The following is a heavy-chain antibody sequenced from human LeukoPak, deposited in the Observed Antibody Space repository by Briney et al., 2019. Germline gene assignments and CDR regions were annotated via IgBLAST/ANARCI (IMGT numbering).Heavy chain of an antibody. Sequence: GGSLRLSCAASGFTFSSYAMSWVRQAPGKGLEWVSAISGSGGSTYYADSVKGRFTISRDNSENTLYLQMNSLRAEDTAVYYCAKDRGYCSGGSCYVDYFDYWGQGTLVTVSS. CDR1: GFTFSSYA. CDR2: ISGSGGST. J-gene: IGHJ4*02. CDR3: AKDRGYCSGGSCYVDYFDY. D-gene: IGHD2-15*01. V-gene: IGHV3-23*01.